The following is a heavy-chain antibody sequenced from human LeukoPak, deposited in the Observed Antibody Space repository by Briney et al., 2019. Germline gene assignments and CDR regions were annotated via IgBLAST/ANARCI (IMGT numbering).Heavy chain of an antibody. Sequence: SETLSLTCTVSGGSVGSGSYYWSWIRQSPGKGLEWIGYILYSDITNYNPSLKSRVTMSVETSKNQFSLRLTSVTAADTAVYYCAAMAVNWFDPWGQGTLVIVSS. J-gene: IGHJ5*02. V-gene: IGHV4-61*01. CDR3: AAMAVNWFDP. CDR1: GGSVGSGSYY. D-gene: IGHD5-18*01. CDR2: ILYSDIT.